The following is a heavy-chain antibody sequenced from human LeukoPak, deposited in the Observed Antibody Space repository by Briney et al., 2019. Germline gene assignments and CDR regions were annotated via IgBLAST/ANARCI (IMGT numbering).Heavy chain of an antibody. CDR1: GFTFSSYT. V-gene: IGHV3-23*01. Sequence: GGSLRLSCAASGFTFSSYTMSWVRQAPGKGLEWVSTITTSDGNTDYADSVKGRFTVSRDNSKNTLFLQMNSLRAEDTAVYYCAKDGGLWVSAHWGDSWGRGTLVTVSS. CDR2: ITTSDGNT. CDR3: AKDGGLWVSAHWGDS. J-gene: IGHJ4*02. D-gene: IGHD7-27*01.